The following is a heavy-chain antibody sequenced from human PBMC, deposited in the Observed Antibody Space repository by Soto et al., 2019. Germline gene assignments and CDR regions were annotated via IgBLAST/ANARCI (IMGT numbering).Heavy chain of an antibody. Sequence: EVQLLESGGGLVQPGGSLRLSCAASGFTFSSYAMSWVRQAPGKGREWASAISGSGGSTYYADSVKGRFTISRDNSKNTLYLQMNSLRAEDTAVYYCAKGSSVAGLIDAFDIWGQGTMVTVSS. J-gene: IGHJ3*02. CDR2: ISGSGGST. V-gene: IGHV3-23*01. CDR1: GFTFSSYA. D-gene: IGHD6-19*01. CDR3: AKGSSVAGLIDAFDI.